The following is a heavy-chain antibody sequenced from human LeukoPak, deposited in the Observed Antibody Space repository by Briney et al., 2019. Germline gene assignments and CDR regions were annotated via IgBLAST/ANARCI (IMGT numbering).Heavy chain of an antibody. CDR2: IRSKANSYAT. CDR1: GFTFSGSA. CDR3: TSRAVADSADI. D-gene: IGHD6-19*01. Sequence: PGGSLRLSCAASGFTFSGSAMHWIRQASGKGLEWVGRIRSKANSYATAYAASVKGRFTISRDDSKNTAYLQMNSLKTEDTDVYYCTSRAVADSADIWGQGTMVTVSS. V-gene: IGHV3-73*01. J-gene: IGHJ3*02.